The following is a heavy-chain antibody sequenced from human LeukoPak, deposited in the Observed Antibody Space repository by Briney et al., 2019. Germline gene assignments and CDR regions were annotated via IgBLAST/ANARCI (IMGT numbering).Heavy chain of an antibody. CDR3: AREYYDSSGYHDAFDI. Sequence: ASVKVSCKASGYTFTSYDINWVRQAPGQGLEWRGWMNPNSGNTGYAQKFQGRVTITRNTSISTAYMELSSLRSEDTAVYYCAREYYDSSGYHDAFDIWGQGTMVTVSS. CDR2: MNPNSGNT. V-gene: IGHV1-8*03. CDR1: GYTFTSYD. D-gene: IGHD3-22*01. J-gene: IGHJ3*02.